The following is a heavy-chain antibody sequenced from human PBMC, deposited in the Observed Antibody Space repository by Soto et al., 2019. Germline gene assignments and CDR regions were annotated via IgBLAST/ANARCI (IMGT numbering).Heavy chain of an antibody. D-gene: IGHD2-15*01. V-gene: IGHV3-30-3*01. CDR2: ISYDGSNK. Sequence: QVQLVESGGGVVQPGRSLRLSCAASGFTFSSYAMHWVRQAPGKGLEWVAVISYDGSNKYYADSVKGRFTISRDNSKNTLYLQMNSLRAEDTAVYYCARDQTEHVVVVAATMLMGYWGQGTLVTVSS. CDR1: GFTFSSYA. J-gene: IGHJ4*02. CDR3: ARDQTEHVVVVAATMLMGY.